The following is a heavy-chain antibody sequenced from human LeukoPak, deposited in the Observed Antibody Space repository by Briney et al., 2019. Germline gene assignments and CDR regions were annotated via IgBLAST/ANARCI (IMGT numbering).Heavy chain of an antibody. V-gene: IGHV3-7*01. Sequence: PGGSLRLSSVASGFTFSGSWMDWVRQAQGKGLEWVANIKEDGSQTYYVDSAKGRFTISRDNAKNSLYLQMDSLRVEDTAIYYCAKSLDYWGRGTLVTVSS. J-gene: IGHJ4*02. CDR3: AKSLDY. CDR1: GFTFSGSW. CDR2: IKEDGSQT.